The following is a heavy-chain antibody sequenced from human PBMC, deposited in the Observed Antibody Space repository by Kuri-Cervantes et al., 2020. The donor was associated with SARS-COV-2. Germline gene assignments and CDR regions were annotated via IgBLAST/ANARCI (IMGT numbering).Heavy chain of an antibody. J-gene: IGHJ4*02. CDR1: GFTFSSYS. V-gene: IGHV3-21*01. D-gene: IGHD3-3*01. Sequence: GESLKISCAASGFTFSSYSMNWVRQAPGKGLEWVSSISSTSSYIYYADSLKGLFTISRDNSKNTLYLEMNSLRAEDTAVYYCARDGSPRVWSGYYTDYWGQGTLVTVSS. CDR3: ARDGSPRVWSGYYTDY. CDR2: ISSTSSYI.